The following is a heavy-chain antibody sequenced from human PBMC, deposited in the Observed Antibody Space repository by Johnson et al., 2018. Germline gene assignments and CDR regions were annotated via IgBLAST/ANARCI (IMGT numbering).Heavy chain of an antibody. CDR2: VSGSGGST. D-gene: IGHD2-2*02. J-gene: IGHJ6*02. Sequence: VQLVEAGGGLVQPGGSLRLSCAASGFTFSSYAMSWVRQAPGKGLEWVSAVSGSGGSTYYADSVKGRFTISRDNSKNSLDMQMNSLRAEETAVYYCARDQGCIVVVPDAINYDDGMDGWGQGTTVTVSS. CDR3: ARDQGCIVVVPDAINYDDGMDG. V-gene: IGHV3-23*04. CDR1: GFTFSSYA.